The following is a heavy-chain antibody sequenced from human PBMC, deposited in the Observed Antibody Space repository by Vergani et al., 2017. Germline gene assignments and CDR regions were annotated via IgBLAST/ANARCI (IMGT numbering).Heavy chain of an antibody. CDR1: GGSISSYY. CDR2: IYTSGST. D-gene: IGHD3-10*01. V-gene: IGHV4-4*09. J-gene: IGHJ4*02. CDR3: ARQDSYGLGRVDY. Sequence: QVQLQESGPGLVKPSETLSLTCTVSGGSISSYYWSWIRQPPGKGLEWIGYIYTSGSTNYNPSLKSRVTISVDTSKNQFTLKLSSVTAADTAVYYCARQDSYGLGRVDYWGQGTLVTVSS.